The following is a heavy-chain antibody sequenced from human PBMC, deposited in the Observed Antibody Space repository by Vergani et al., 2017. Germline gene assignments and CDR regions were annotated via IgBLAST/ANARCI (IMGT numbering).Heavy chain of an antibody. CDR3: ARDLRLLYNRFDP. Sequence: QVQLVESGGGVVQPGRSLRLSCAASGFTFNQYGMHWVRQAPGKGLEWVAVTWYDGNNKKYADSVKGRFTISRDNSKRTMYLQMNSLREEDKGVYYCARDLRLLYNRFDPLGQGTLVTVSS. V-gene: IGHV3-33*01. J-gene: IGHJ5*02. CDR2: TWYDGNNK. CDR1: GFTFNQYG. D-gene: IGHD1-14*01.